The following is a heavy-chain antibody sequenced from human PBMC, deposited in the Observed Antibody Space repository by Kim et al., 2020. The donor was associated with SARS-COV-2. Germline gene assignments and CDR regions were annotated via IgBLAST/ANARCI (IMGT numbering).Heavy chain of an antibody. V-gene: IGHV3-33*01. CDR1: GFTFSSYG. D-gene: IGHD2-15*01. CDR3: ARDPGVVAATDSEWFDP. CDR2: IWYDGSNK. Sequence: GGSLRLSCAASGFTFSSYGMHWVRQAPGKGLEWVAVIWYDGSNKYYADSVKGRFTISRDNSKNTPYLQMNSLRAEDTAVYYCARDPGVVAATDSEWFDPWGQGTLVTVSS. J-gene: IGHJ5*02.